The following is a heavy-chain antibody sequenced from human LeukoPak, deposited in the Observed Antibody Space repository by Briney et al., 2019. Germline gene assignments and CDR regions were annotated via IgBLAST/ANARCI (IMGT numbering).Heavy chain of an antibody. V-gene: IGHV3-30*18. J-gene: IGHJ4*02. CDR1: GFTFSSYG. CDR3: AKDDDYGSGSYSHFDY. CDR2: ISYDGSNK. Sequence: GRSLRLSCAASGFTFSSYGMHWVRQAPGKGLEWVAVISYDGSNKYYADSVKGRFTISRDNSKNTPYLQMNSLRAEDTAVYYCAKDDDYGSGSYSHFDYWGQGTLVTVSS. D-gene: IGHD3-10*01.